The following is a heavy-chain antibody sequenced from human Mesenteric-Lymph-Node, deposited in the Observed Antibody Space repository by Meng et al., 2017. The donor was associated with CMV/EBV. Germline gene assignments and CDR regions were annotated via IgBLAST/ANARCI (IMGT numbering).Heavy chain of an antibody. Sequence: SETLSLTCAVYGGSFSDYYWSWVRQPPGKGLEWIGEINHSGSTKYNPSLKSRVTISADTSKNQFSLRVSSVTAVDTAVYYCARTAGSTTSARYFDYWGQGTLVTVSS. D-gene: IGHD2-2*01. V-gene: IGHV4-34*01. CDR2: INHSGST. CDR3: ARTAGSTTSARYFDY. CDR1: GGSFSDYY. J-gene: IGHJ4*02.